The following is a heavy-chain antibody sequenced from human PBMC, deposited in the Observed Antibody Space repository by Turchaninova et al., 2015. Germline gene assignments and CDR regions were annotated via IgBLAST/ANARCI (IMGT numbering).Heavy chain of an antibody. CDR1: GFTFRDYY. J-gene: IGHJ4*02. CDR3: ARGHGGNIDY. D-gene: IGHD4-23*01. Sequence: QVQLVESGGGWVKPGWSLGRSWAAPGFTFRDYYRRWNRQAPGKGLELVSYITSGSGYTNFADSVKGRFTISRDNAKSSLYLQLDSLRVEDTAVYYCARGHGGNIDYWGQGTLVTVSS. V-gene: IGHV3-11*06. CDR2: ITSGSGYT.